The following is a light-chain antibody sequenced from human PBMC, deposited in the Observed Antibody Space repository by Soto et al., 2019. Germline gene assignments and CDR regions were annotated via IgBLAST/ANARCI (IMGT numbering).Light chain of an antibody. Sequence: QSVLTQPASVSGSPGQSITISCTGTSSDVGSYNLVSWYQQHPGKAPKLMIYEGSKRPSGVSDRFSGSKSGNTASLTISGLQAEDEAAYYCCSYAGSSYVFGTATKVTVL. CDR3: CSYAGSSYV. J-gene: IGLJ1*01. V-gene: IGLV2-23*01. CDR1: SSDVGSYNL. CDR2: EGS.